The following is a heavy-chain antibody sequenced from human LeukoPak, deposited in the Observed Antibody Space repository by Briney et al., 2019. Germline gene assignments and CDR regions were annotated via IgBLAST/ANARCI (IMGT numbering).Heavy chain of an antibody. CDR2: ISYDGSNK. CDR3: AKDSYSGSYLSPPYFDY. Sequence: GRSLRLSCAASGFTFSSYGMHWVRQAPGKGLEGVAVISYDGSNKYYADSVKGRFTISRDNSKNTLYLQMNSLRAEDTAVYYCAKDSYSGSYLSPPYFDYWGQGTLVTVSS. D-gene: IGHD1-26*01. V-gene: IGHV3-30*18. J-gene: IGHJ4*02. CDR1: GFTFSSYG.